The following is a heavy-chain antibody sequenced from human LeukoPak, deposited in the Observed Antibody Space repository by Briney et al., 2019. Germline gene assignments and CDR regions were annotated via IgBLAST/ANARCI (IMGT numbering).Heavy chain of an antibody. CDR1: GGSISSYY. CDR3: AREYLTGYYTGFDP. V-gene: IGHV4-59*01. J-gene: IGHJ5*02. CDR2: IYHSGST. Sequence: SETLSLTCTVSGGSISSYYWSWIRQPPGKGLEWIGYIYHSGSTNYNPSLKSRVTISVDTSKNQFSLKLSSVTAAGTAVYYCAREYLTGYYTGFDPWGQGTLVTVSS. D-gene: IGHD3-9*01.